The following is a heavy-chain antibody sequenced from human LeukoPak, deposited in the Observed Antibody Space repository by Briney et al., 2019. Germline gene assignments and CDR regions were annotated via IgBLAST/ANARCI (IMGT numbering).Heavy chain of an antibody. Sequence: SETLSLTCTVSGGSISSYYWSWIRQPAGKGLEWIGRIYTSGSTNYNPSLKSRVTMSVDTSKNQFPLKLSSVTAADTAVYYCARGYSSSWYVMDAFDIWGQGTMVTVSS. CDR3: ARGYSSSWYVMDAFDI. D-gene: IGHD6-13*01. CDR2: IYTSGST. V-gene: IGHV4-4*07. J-gene: IGHJ3*02. CDR1: GGSISSYY.